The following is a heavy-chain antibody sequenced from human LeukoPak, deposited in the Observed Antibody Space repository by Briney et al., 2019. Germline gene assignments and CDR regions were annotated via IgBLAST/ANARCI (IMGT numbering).Heavy chain of an antibody. J-gene: IGHJ4*02. D-gene: IGHD2-2*01. Sequence: ASVKVSCKASGYTFTTYAIHWVRQAPGQGLEWMGWINAGNGNTKYSQKFQGRVTITRDTSASTAYMELSSLRSEDTAVYYCARLPRYCSSTSCPGGYFDYWGQGTLVTVSS. CDR2: INAGNGNT. CDR1: GYTFTTYA. CDR3: ARLPRYCSSTSCPGGYFDY. V-gene: IGHV1-3*01.